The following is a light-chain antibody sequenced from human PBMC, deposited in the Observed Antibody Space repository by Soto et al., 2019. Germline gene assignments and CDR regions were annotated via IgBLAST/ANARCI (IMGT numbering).Light chain of an antibody. Sequence: QSALTQPASVSGSPGQSITISCTGTSSDVGGYNYVSWYQQHPGKAPKLMIYEVSNRPSGVSNRFSGSKSGNTDSLTISGLQAEDEADYYCSSYTSSSTLKVFGTGTKVTVL. J-gene: IGLJ1*01. CDR2: EVS. CDR1: SSDVGGYNY. CDR3: SSYTSSSTLKV. V-gene: IGLV2-14*01.